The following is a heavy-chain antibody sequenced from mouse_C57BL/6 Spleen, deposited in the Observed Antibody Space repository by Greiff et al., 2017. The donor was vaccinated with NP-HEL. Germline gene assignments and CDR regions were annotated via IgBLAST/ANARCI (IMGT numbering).Heavy chain of an antibody. CDR1: GFTFSNYW. CDR2: IRLKSDNYAT. Sequence: EVKVEESGGGLVQPGGSMKLSCVASGFTFSNYWLNWVRQSPEKGLELVAQIRLKSDNYATQYAASVKGRFTISRDDSKSSVYLQMNNVRAEDTGSNYCTVWLRREGFAYWGQGTLVTVSA. J-gene: IGHJ3*01. V-gene: IGHV6-3*01. D-gene: IGHD2-2*01. CDR3: TVWLRREGFAY.